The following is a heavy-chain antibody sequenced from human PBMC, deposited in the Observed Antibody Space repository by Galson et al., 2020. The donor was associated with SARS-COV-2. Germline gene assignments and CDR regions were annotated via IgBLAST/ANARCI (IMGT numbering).Heavy chain of an antibody. CDR3: ARALWGRHYDPSTGDYYEGFDL. D-gene: IGHD3-22*01. V-gene: IGHV3-7*01. Sequence: GESPKISRAASEFTFPNYWMTWVRPAPGKGLEWVADIEQYGSEQRYVGSVKGRFILSRDNSKNSLFLQMNSLRVEDTTLYYCARALWGRHYDPSTGDYYEGFDLWGRGALVTFAS. J-gene: IGHJ2*01. CDR2: IEQYGSEQ. CDR1: EFTFPNYW.